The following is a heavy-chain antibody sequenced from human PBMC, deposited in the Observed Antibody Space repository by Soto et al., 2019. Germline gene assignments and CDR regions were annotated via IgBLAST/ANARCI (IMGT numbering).Heavy chain of an antibody. CDR2: ISGSGGST. CDR1: GFTFSSYA. J-gene: IGHJ4*02. Sequence: EVQLLESGGGLVQPGGSLRLSCAASGFTFSSYAMSWVRQAPGKGLEWVSAISGSGGSTYYADSVKGRFTISRDNTKNTLHLQMNSLRAEETAVYYFAKDRGRPSITMRVVVLTEDYYFDYWGQGSLVTVAS. D-gene: IGHD3-22*01. V-gene: IGHV3-23*01. CDR3: AKDRGRPSITMRVVVLTEDYYFDY.